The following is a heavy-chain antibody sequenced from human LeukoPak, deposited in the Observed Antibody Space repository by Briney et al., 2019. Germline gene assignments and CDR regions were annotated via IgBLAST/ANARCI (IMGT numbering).Heavy chain of an antibody. CDR1: GFTFSTYW. Sequence: GGSLRLSCAASGFTFSTYWMAWVRPAPGKGLEWVANIKGDDSARHQADSVKGRFTISRDNAQNSVYLQMSSLRGEDTAIYYCARDVVGSLDYWGQGTLVTVSS. V-gene: IGHV3-7*01. CDR2: IKGDDSAR. J-gene: IGHJ4*02. CDR3: ARDVVGSLDY. D-gene: IGHD1-26*01.